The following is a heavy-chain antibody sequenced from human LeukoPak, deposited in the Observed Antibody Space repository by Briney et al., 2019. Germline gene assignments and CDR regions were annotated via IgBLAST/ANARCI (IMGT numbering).Heavy chain of an antibody. CDR2: IWYDGSNK. Sequence: GGSLRLSCAASGFTFSSYGMHWVHQAPGKGLEWVAVIWYDGSNKYYADCVKSRFTISRDNSKNTLYLQMNSLRAEDTAVYYCARDHGAGYSYGYVWGQGTLVTVSS. CDR1: GFTFSSYG. V-gene: IGHV3-33*01. D-gene: IGHD5-18*01. J-gene: IGHJ4*02. CDR3: ARDHGAGYSYGYV.